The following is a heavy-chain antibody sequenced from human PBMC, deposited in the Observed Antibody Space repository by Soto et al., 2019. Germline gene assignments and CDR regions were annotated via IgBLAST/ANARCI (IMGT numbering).Heavy chain of an antibody. CDR3: ASSANNFINFDWDYDR. CDR2: FNAGNGNT. J-gene: IGHJ2*01. D-gene: IGHD1-20*01. CDR1: GYTFTSYA. V-gene: IGHV1-3*05. Sequence: QVQLVQSGAEEKKPGASVKVSCKASGYTFTSYAMHWVRQAPGQRLEWMGWFNAGNGNTKYSQKFQGRVTITGDTSASTAYTQLSSLRSGDTAVYYGASSANNFINFDWDYDRWGRGTRVTVSS.